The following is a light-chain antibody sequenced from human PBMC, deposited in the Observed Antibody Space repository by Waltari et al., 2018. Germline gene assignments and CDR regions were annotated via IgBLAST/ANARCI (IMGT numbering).Light chain of an antibody. Sequence: VVTQSPVTLSLSPGERATLSCRTSQSVSTYLTWYQQRPGQAPRLLIYDTSNRAAGIPARFSGSGSGTDFTLTISSLEPEDFAGYYCQQRGGWPITFGQGTRLEIK. J-gene: IGKJ5*01. CDR3: QQRGGWPIT. CDR1: QSVSTY. V-gene: IGKV3-11*01. CDR2: DTS.